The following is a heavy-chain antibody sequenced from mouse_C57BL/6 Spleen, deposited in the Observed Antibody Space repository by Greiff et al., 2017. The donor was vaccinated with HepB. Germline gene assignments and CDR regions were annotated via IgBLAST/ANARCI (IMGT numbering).Heavy chain of an antibody. CDR3: ALGESNYGWYFDV. Sequence: VKLVESGAELVRPGASVKLSCKASGYTFTDYYINWVKQRPGQGLEWIARIYPGSGNTYYNEKFKGKATLTAEKSSSTAYMQLSSLTSEDSAVYFCALGESNYGWYFDVWGTGTTVTVSS. CDR1: GYTFTDYY. J-gene: IGHJ1*03. CDR2: IYPGSGNT. D-gene: IGHD2-5*01. V-gene: IGHV1-76*01.